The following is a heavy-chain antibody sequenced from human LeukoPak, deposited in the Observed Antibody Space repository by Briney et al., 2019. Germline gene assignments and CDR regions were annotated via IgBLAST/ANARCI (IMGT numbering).Heavy chain of an antibody. CDR3: ARVVWFGETPQGYYYYYYMDV. V-gene: IGHV3-53*01. Sequence: GALRLSCAASGFTVSSNYMSWVRQAPGKGLEWVSVIYSGGSTYYADSVKGRFTISRDNSKNTLYLQMNSLRAEDTAVYYCARVVWFGETPQGYYYYYYMDVWGKGTTVTISS. CDR2: IYSGGST. CDR1: GFTVSSNY. J-gene: IGHJ6*03. D-gene: IGHD3-10*01.